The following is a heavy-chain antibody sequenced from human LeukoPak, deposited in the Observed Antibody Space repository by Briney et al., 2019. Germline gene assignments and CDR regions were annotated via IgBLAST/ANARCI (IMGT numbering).Heavy chain of an antibody. CDR2: IYYSGST. V-gene: IGHV4-59*01. CDR3: ARGDDWFDP. J-gene: IGHJ5*02. Sequence: SETLSLTCTDSGGSISSYYWSWIRQPPGKGLEWIGYIYYSGSTNYNPSLKSRVTISVDTSKNQFSLKLSSVTAADTAVYYCARGDDWFDPWGQGTLVTVSS. CDR1: GGSISSYY.